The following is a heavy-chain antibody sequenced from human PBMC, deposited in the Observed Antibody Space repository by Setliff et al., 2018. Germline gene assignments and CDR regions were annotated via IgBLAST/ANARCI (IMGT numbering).Heavy chain of an antibody. CDR2: TIPMFGST. Sequence: GASVKVSCKASGDTFRSYGISWVRQAPGQGLEWMGGTIPMFGSTSYAQKFQGRVTIITDESTGTAYMELSSLRTEDTAVYYCATCVGTSWYDYNFYMDVWGIGTTVTVSS. J-gene: IGHJ6*03. V-gene: IGHV1-69*05. D-gene: IGHD1-26*01. CDR1: GDTFRSYG. CDR3: ATCVGTSWYDYNFYMDV.